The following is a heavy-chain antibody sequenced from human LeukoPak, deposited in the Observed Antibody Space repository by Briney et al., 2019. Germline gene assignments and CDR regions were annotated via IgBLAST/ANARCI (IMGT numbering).Heavy chain of an antibody. V-gene: IGHV3-48*03. CDR1: GFTFSDYE. D-gene: IGHD3-10*01. J-gene: IGHJ4*02. CDR2: ISTSGSTI. Sequence: GGSLRLSCAASGFTFSDYEMNWVRQAPGKGLEWVSYISTSGSTIYYADSVKGRFTISRDNAKNSLYLQTNSLRAEDTAVYYCARVLGSQVDYWGQGTLVTVSS. CDR3: ARVLGSQVDY.